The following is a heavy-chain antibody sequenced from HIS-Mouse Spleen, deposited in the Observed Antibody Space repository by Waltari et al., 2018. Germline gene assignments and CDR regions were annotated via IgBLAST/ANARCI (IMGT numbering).Heavy chain of an antibody. CDR3: ARGHSSSGYYYGMDV. J-gene: IGHJ6*02. V-gene: IGHV3-21*01. CDR2: ISSSSSYI. Sequence: EVQLVESGGGLVKPGGSLRLSCAASGFTFSSYSMNWVRQAPGKGLECVSSISSSSSYIYYADSVKGRFTISRDNAKNSLYLQMNSLRAEDTAVYYCARGHSSSGYYYGMDVWGQGTTVTVSS. CDR1: GFTFSSYS. D-gene: IGHD6-13*01.